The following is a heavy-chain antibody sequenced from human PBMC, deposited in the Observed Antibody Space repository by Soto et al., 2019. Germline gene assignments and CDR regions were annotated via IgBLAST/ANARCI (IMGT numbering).Heavy chain of an antibody. CDR1: GFSFSSYG. V-gene: IGHV3-33*01. CDR3: AREPVGPDYAMDV. D-gene: IGHD1-26*01. Sequence: QERLVESGGGVVQPGRSLRLSCAASGFSFSSYGMHWVRQTPGKGLEWVAVLGFDGGGRYYADSVNGRFTISRDNSKNRLELQMDSLRVEDTAMYFCAREPVGPDYAMDVWGQGTTVTVSS. CDR2: LGFDGGGR. J-gene: IGHJ6*02.